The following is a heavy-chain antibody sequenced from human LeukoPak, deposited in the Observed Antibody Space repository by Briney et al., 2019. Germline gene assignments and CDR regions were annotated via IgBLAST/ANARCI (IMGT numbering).Heavy chain of an antibody. CDR3: ARDSYSSSWYGYFDY. CDR2: IYYSGST. Sequence: SETLSLTCTVSGGSISSYYWSWIRQPPGKGLEWIGYIYYSGSTNYNPSLKSRVTMSLDTSKNQFSLKLSSVTAADTAVYYCARDSYSSSWYGYFDYWGQGTLVTVSS. D-gene: IGHD6-13*01. V-gene: IGHV4-59*12. CDR1: GGSISSYY. J-gene: IGHJ4*02.